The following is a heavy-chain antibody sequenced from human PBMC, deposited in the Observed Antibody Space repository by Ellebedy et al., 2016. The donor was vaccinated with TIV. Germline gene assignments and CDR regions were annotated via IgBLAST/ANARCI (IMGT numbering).Heavy chain of an antibody. D-gene: IGHD3-22*01. Sequence: GGSLRLXXAASGFTFSSYGMHWVRQAPGKGLEGVAFIWYDGNNKYYADSVKGRFTISRDNSKNTLFLQMNSLRAEDTAVYYCARDIYYDSNWGQGTLVTVSS. V-gene: IGHV3-33*01. CDR1: GFTFSSYG. CDR2: IWYDGNNK. J-gene: IGHJ4*02. CDR3: ARDIYYDSN.